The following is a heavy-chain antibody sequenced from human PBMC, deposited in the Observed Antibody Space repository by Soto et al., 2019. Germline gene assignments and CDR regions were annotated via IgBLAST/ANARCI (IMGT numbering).Heavy chain of an antibody. V-gene: IGHV6-1*01. Sequence: QVQLQQSGPGLVRPSQTLSLNCAISGDSVSDNSAAWNWIRQSPSRGLEWLGRTYYRSKWYSDYAVSLQGRMSINADPSRNQFSLQLYSVTPEDTAVYYCVRDGYSSSYDFDYWGQGTLVTVSS. CDR1: GDSVSDNSAA. D-gene: IGHD6-6*01. CDR3: VRDGYSSSYDFDY. J-gene: IGHJ4*02. CDR2: TYYRSKWYS.